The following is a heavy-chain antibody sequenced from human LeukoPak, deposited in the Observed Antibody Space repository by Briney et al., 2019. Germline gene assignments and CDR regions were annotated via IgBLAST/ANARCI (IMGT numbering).Heavy chain of an antibody. Sequence: SETLSLTCTVSGGSISSSSYYWGWIRQPPGKGLEWIGSIYYSGSTYYNPSLKSRVTISVDTSKNQFSLKLSSVTAADTAVYYCARPIPYYDFWSGRGEDAFDIWGQGTMITVSS. CDR1: GGSISSSSYY. V-gene: IGHV4-39*01. CDR3: ARPIPYYDFWSGRGEDAFDI. J-gene: IGHJ3*02. CDR2: IYYSGST. D-gene: IGHD3-3*01.